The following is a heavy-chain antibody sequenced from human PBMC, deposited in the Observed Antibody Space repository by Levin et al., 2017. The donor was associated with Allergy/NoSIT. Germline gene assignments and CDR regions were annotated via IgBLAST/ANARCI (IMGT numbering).Heavy chain of an antibody. CDR3: VRELWGSYFFDY. CDR2: INAGKGNT. J-gene: IGHJ4*02. CDR1: GFTFSSYG. V-gene: IGHV1-3*01. Sequence: GASVKVSCKASGFTFSSYGIHWVRQAPGQRLEWMGCINAGKGNTRYSQKFQGRVTITRDTSASTAYMELSSPTSEDTAVYYCVRELWGSYFFDYWGQGSLVTVSS. D-gene: IGHD2-21*01.